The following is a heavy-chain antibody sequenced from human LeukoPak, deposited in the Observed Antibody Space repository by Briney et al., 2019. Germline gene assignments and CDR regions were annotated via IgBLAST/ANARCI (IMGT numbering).Heavy chain of an antibody. V-gene: IGHV3-7*01. D-gene: IGHD4-17*01. Sequence: GGSLRLSCAASGFTFSSYWMSWVRQAPGKGLEWVANIKQDGSEKYYVDSVKGRFTISRDNSKNTLYLQMNSLRAEDTAVYYCASTTLDYGDYIFDYWGQGTLVTVSS. CDR3: ASTTLDYGDYIFDY. J-gene: IGHJ4*02. CDR1: GFTFSSYW. CDR2: IKQDGSEK.